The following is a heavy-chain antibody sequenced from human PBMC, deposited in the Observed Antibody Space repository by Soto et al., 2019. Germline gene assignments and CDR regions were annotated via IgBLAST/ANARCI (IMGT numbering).Heavy chain of an antibody. J-gene: IGHJ6*02. CDR2: VTTSGDTA. CDR1: GFTLSSYN. CDR3: VREEASGSSGVTYYYYCNGMDV. D-gene: IGHD3-10*01. V-gene: IGHV3-48*02. Sequence: PGGSMRLSCVASGFTLSSYNIHWARQAPGKGLEWVAYVTTSGDTAFYADSVEGRFAISRDVARYSVHLQMHSLRDEDTAVYYWVREEASGSSGVTYYYYCNGMDVWGRGTTVTVSS.